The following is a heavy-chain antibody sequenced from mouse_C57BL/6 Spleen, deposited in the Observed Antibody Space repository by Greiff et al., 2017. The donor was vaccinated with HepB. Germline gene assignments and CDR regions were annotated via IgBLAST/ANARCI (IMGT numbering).Heavy chain of an antibody. CDR3: AREDYGNLFAY. CDR1: GYTFTSYW. V-gene: IGHV1-52*01. J-gene: IGHJ3*01. D-gene: IGHD2-1*01. Sequence: QVQLQQPGAELVRPGSSVKLSCKASGYTFTSYWMHWVKQRPIQGLEWIGNIDPSDSETHYNQKFKDKATLTVDKSSSTAYMQLSSLTSEDSAVYYGAREDYGNLFAYWGQGTLVTVSA. CDR2: IDPSDSET.